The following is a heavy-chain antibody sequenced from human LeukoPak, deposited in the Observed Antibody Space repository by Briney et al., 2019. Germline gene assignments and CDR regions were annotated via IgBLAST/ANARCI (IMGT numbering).Heavy chain of an antibody. V-gene: IGHV3-23*01. D-gene: IGHD3-22*01. Sequence: GGSLRLSCAASGFTFSSYAMSWVRQASGKGLEWVSAISGSGGSTYYADSVKGRFTISRDNSKNTLYLQMNSLRAEDTAVYYCARTYRSGYYVDGYGMDVWGQGTTVTVSS. CDR2: ISGSGGST. CDR3: ARTYRSGYYVDGYGMDV. CDR1: GFTFSSYA. J-gene: IGHJ6*02.